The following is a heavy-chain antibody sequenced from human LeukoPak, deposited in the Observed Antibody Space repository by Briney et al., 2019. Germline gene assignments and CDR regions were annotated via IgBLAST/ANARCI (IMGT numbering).Heavy chain of an antibody. D-gene: IGHD6-13*01. V-gene: IGHV3-7*01. J-gene: IGHJ4*02. CDR3: ARDGFVGAADY. CDR1: EFIFAGYW. CDR2: IKQDGSEK. Sequence: GRSLRLSSEASEFIFAGYWMNWVSQAAGGGLEWVANIKQDGSEKQYVDSVRGRFTISRHNAKNSLYLQMNSLRVEDTAVYYCARDGFVGAADYWGQGTLVTVSS.